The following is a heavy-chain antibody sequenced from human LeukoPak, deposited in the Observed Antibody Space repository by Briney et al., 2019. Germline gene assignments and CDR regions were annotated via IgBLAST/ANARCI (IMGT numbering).Heavy chain of an antibody. Sequence: GGSLRLSCAASGFTFSSYSMNWVRQAPGKGLEWVSSISSSSSYIYYADSVKGRFTISRDNAKNSLYLQMNSLRAEDTAVYYCARTAYYYDSSGDRPGMDVWGQGTTVTVSS. CDR3: ARTAYYYDSSGDRPGMDV. V-gene: IGHV3-21*01. CDR1: GFTFSSYS. CDR2: ISSSSSYI. D-gene: IGHD3-22*01. J-gene: IGHJ6*02.